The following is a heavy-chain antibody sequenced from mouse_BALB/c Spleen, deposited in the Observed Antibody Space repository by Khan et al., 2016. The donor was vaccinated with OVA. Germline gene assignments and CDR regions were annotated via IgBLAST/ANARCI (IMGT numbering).Heavy chain of an antibody. CDR3: ARLGNT. CDR1: GFTFSSYG. D-gene: IGHD2-1*01. V-gene: IGHV5-6*01. CDR2: TARRGSYT. J-gene: IGHJ3*01. Sequence: VELVQSGGDVVKPGASLKFSFAASGFTFSSYGMSWVRQSPDKRLEWVATTARRGSYTYYPDSVKGRFTISRDNAKNTLYLQMTSLKSEDTAMYYCARLGNTWGQGTLVTVSA.